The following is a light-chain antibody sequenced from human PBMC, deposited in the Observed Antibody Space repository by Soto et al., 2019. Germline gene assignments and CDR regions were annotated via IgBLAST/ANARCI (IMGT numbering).Light chain of an antibody. CDR2: EVS. CDR1: SSDVGGYNY. CDR3: SSYAGSNTLA. Sequence: QSALTQPPSASGSPGQSVTISCTGTSSDVGGYNYVSWYQQHPGKAPKLMIYEVSKRPSGVPDRFSGSKSGNTASLTVSGLQAADEADYYFSSYAGSNTLAFGVGTKLTFL. V-gene: IGLV2-8*01. J-gene: IGLJ2*01.